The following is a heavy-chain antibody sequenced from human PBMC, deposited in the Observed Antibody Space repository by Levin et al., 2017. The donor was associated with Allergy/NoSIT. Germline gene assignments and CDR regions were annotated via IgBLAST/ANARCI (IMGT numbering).Heavy chain of an antibody. CDR3: ARDVYGDYSFDY. J-gene: IGHJ4*02. CDR1: GFTFSSYS. Sequence: PSETLSLTCAASGFTFSSYSMNWVRQAPGKGLEWVSYISSSSRATYYADSVKGRFTMSRDNAKNSLYLQMNSLRDEDTAVYYCARDVYGDYSFDYWGQGTPVTVSS. CDR2: ISSSSRAT. D-gene: IGHD4-17*01. V-gene: IGHV3-48*02.